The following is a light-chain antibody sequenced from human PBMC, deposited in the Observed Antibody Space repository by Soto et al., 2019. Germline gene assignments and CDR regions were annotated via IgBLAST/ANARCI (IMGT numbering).Light chain of an antibody. J-gene: IGKJ4*01. Sequence: EIVLTQSPGTLSLSPGERATLSCRASQSVGSNYIAWYQQKPGQAPRLLIYGASNRATGIPDRFSGSGSGTDFTLTITRLEPEDFAVYYCQPFGASHAPFGGGTKVEIK. CDR3: QPFGASHAP. CDR2: GAS. V-gene: IGKV3-20*01. CDR1: QSVGSNY.